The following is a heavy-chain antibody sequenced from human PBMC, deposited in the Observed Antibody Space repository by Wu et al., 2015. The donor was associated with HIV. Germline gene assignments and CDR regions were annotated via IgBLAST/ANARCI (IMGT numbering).Heavy chain of an antibody. D-gene: IGHD3-3*01. CDR1: GYTFTSYD. V-gene: IGHV1-8*03. Sequence: QVQLVQSGAEVKKPGASVKVSCKASGYTFTSYDINWVRQATGQGLEWMGWMNPNSGNTGYAQKFQGRVTITRNTSISTAYMELSSLRSEDTAVYYCARVLRFLEWSNYYYYMDVWGKGTTGHRLL. CDR2: MNPNSGNT. J-gene: IGHJ6*03. CDR3: ARVLRFLEWSNYYYYMDV.